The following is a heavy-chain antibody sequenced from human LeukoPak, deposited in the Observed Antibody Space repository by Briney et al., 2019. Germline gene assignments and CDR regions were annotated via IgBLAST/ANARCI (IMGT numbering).Heavy chain of an antibody. D-gene: IGHD1-1*01. Sequence: SETLSLTCTVSGGSISSGGYYWSWIRQHPGKGLEWIGNIYYSGSTYYNPSLKSRVIISVDTSKNQFSLKVSSVTAADTAVYYCAKDTTLDYWGQGTLVTVSS. V-gene: IGHV4-31*03. J-gene: IGHJ4*02. CDR3: AKDTTLDY. CDR1: GGSISSGGYY. CDR2: IYYSGST.